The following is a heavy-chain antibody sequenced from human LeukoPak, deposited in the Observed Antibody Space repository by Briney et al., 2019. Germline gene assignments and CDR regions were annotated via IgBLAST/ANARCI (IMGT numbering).Heavy chain of an antibody. CDR2: VYNSGNT. D-gene: IGHD5-12*01. Sequence: SETLSLTSTVANVSINSYYWTWIRQPPGKALEWIGYVYNSGNTKYKPSLKSRATISVDTSKNQFSLILNSVTAADTAVYYCASSSLDDSGSLDSWGQGTLVTVSS. V-gene: IGHV4-59*01. CDR3: ASSSLDDSGSLDS. J-gene: IGHJ4*02. CDR1: NVSINSYY.